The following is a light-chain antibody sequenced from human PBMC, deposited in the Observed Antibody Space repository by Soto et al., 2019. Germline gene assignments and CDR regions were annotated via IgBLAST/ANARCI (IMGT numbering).Light chain of an antibody. Sequence: QPVLTQPASVSGSPGQSITISCTGTISDIGGYNFISWYQHHPGKAPKLVIYDVNNRPSGISYRFSGSKSGNTASLTISGLQAEDEADYYCASYISSSTFVVFGGGTKLTVL. CDR3: ASYISSSTFVV. V-gene: IGLV2-14*01. J-gene: IGLJ2*01. CDR2: DVN. CDR1: ISDIGGYNF.